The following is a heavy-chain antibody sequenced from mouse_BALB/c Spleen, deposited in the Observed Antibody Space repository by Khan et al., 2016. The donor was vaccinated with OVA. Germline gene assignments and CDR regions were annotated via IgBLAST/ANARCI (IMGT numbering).Heavy chain of an antibody. J-gene: IGHJ3*01. CDR3: TRRGYVAWFTY. CDR1: GYSFTTYY. Sequence: VQLQQSGPELMKPGASLKLSCKASGYSFTTYYIYWFIQSHGKSLEWIGYIDPFSGGTTYNQNFKGKATLTVDKSSSTVYIHLSNLTSEDSAVYYCTRRGYVAWFTYWGQGTLVTVSA. CDR2: IDPFSGGT. D-gene: IGHD1-2*01. V-gene: IGHV1S135*01.